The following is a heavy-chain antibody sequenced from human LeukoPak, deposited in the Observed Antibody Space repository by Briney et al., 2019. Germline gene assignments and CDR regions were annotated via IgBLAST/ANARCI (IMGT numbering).Heavy chain of an antibody. CDR2: FDPEDGET. Sequence: ASVKVSCKVSGYTLTELSMHWVRQAPGKGLEWMGGFDPEDGETIYAQKFQGRVTMTEDTSTDTAYMELSSLRSEDTAVYYCARNFDYGDYFSVGGWFDPWGQGTLVTVSS. V-gene: IGHV1-24*01. CDR3: ARNFDYGDYFSVGGWFDP. J-gene: IGHJ5*02. D-gene: IGHD4-17*01. CDR1: GYTLTELS.